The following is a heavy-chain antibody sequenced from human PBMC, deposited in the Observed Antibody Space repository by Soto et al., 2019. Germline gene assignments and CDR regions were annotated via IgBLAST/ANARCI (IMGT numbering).Heavy chain of an antibody. Sequence: ASVKVSCKVSGYTLTELSMHWVRQAPGKGLEWMGGFDPEDGETIYAQKFQGRATMTVDTSTDTTNLAPSSLRSADTAVYYSASPGPDYVWGSYGRFDYWVQGTLVTVPQ. CDR3: ASPGPDYVWGSYGRFDY. J-gene: IGHJ4*02. D-gene: IGHD3-16*01. CDR1: GYTLTELS. CDR2: FDPEDGET. V-gene: IGHV1-24*01.